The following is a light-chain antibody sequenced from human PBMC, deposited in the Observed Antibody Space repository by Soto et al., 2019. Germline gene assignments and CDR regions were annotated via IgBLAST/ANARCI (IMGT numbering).Light chain of an antibody. CDR2: EVS. V-gene: IGLV2-14*01. CDR3: TSYRSSNTWV. J-gene: IGLJ3*02. CDR1: SSDVGGYNY. Sequence: QSALTQPASVSGSPGQSITISCTGTSSDVGGYNYVSWYQQHPGKAPKLIIFEVSNRPSGVSDRFSGSKSGNTASLTISGLQADDEADYYCTSYRSSNTWVFGGGTQLTVL.